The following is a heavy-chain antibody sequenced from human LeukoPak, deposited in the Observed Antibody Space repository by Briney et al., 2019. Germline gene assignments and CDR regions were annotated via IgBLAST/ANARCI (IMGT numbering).Heavy chain of an antibody. V-gene: IGHV1-18*01. CDR3: ARDYGSGSYRFDY. CDR2: IDAYNGNT. D-gene: IGHD3-10*01. J-gene: IGHJ4*02. Sequence: GASVKVSCKASGYTFTTYGSSWVRQAPGQGLEWMGWIDAYNGNTKYAQKLQGRVSMTTDTSTSTAYMELRSLRSDDTAVYYCARDYGSGSYRFDYWGQGTLVTVSS. CDR1: GYTFTTYG.